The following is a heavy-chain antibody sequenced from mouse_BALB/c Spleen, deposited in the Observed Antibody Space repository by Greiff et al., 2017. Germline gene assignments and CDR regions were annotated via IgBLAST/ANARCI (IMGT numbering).Heavy chain of an antibody. V-gene: IGHV1-7*01. CDR1: GYTFTSYW. CDR2: INPSTGYT. CDR3: ARSGTGTWAWFAY. J-gene: IGHJ3*01. Sequence: QVHVKQSGAELAKPGASVKMSCKASGYTFTSYWMHWVKQRPGQGLEWIGYINPSTGYTEYNQKFKDKATLTADKSSSTAYMQLSSLTSEDSAVYYCARSGTGTWAWFAYWGQGTLVTVSA. D-gene: IGHD4-1*01.